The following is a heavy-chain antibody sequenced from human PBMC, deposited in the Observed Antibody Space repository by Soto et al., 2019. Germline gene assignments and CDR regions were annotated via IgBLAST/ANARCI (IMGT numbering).Heavy chain of an antibody. V-gene: IGHV1-2*04. J-gene: IGHJ6*02. Sequence: GASVKVSCKASGYTFTGYYMHWVRQAPGQGLEWMGWINPNSGGTNYAQKFQGWVTMTRDTSISTAYMELSRLRSDDTAVYYCARDIKWELLGDRRYYYGMDVWGQGTTVTVSS. CDR1: GYTFTGYY. CDR3: ARDIKWELLGDRRYYYGMDV. CDR2: INPNSGGT. D-gene: IGHD1-26*01.